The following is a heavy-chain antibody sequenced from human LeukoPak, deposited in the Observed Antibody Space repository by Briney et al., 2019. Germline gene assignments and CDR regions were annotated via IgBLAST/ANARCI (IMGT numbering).Heavy chain of an antibody. CDR3: ARVSYYDSSGYYFLSYVDY. J-gene: IGHJ4*02. Sequence: GALRLSCAASGFTVSSNYMSWVRQAPGKGLEWVSVIYSGGSTYYADSVRGRFTISRDNSKNTLYLQMNSLGAEDTAVYYCARVSYYDSSGYYFLSYVDYWGQGTLVTVSS. CDR1: GFTVSSNY. V-gene: IGHV3-53*01. CDR2: IYSGGST. D-gene: IGHD3-22*01.